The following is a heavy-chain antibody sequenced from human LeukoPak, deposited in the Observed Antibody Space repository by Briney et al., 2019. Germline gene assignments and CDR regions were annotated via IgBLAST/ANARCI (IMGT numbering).Heavy chain of an antibody. Sequence: GGSLRLSCAASGSTFSNAWMSWVRQAPGKGLEWVGRIKSKTDGGTTDYAAPVKGRFTISRDDSKNTLYLQMNSLKTEDTAVYYCTTDSIVGAMGYWGQGTLVTVSS. CDR2: IKSKTDGGTT. J-gene: IGHJ4*02. D-gene: IGHD1-26*01. CDR1: GSTFSNAW. CDR3: TTDSIVGAMGY. V-gene: IGHV3-15*01.